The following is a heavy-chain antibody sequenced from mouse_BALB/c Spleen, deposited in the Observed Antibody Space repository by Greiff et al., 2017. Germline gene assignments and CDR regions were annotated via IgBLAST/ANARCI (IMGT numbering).Heavy chain of an antibody. Sequence: VQLQQSGAELVKPGASVKLSCTASGFNIKDSYMHWVKQRPEQGLEWIGRIDPANGNTKYDPKFQGKATITADTSSNTAYLQLSSLTSEDTAVYYCSSRLRRRNYYFDVWGAGTTVTVSS. CDR1: GFNIKDSY. CDR3: SSRLRRRNYYFDV. V-gene: IGHV14-3*02. J-gene: IGHJ1*01. CDR2: IDPANGNT. D-gene: IGHD2-2*01.